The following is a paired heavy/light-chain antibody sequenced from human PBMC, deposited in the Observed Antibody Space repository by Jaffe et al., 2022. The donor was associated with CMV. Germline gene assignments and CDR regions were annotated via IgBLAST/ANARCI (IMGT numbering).Heavy chain of an antibody. Sequence: EVQLVESGGGLVQPGGSLRLSCAASGFTFSNYAMNWVRQAPGKGLEWVSYISSSSATIYYADSVKGRFTISREDAQNSLYLQMNSLRDEDTAVYYCARDRGVSGSYYVLDYWGQGTLVTVSS. V-gene: IGHV3-48*02. CDR3: ARDRGVSGSYYVLDY. D-gene: IGHD1-26*01. J-gene: IGHJ4*02. CDR1: GFTFSNYA. CDR2: ISSSSATI.
Light chain of an antibody. CDR2: KAS. CDR3: QQYNSYPWT. V-gene: IGKV1-5*03. CDR1: HSISSW. Sequence: DIQMTQSPSTLSASVGDRVTITCRASHSISSWLAWYQQKPGRAPKLLIYKASSLESGVPSRFSGSGSGTEFTLTISSLQPDDFVTYYCQQYNSYPWTFGQGTKVEIK. J-gene: IGKJ1*01.